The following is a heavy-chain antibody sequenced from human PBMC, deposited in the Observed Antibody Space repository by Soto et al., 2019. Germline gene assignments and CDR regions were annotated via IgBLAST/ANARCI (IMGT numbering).Heavy chain of an antibody. J-gene: IGHJ3*02. CDR3: ARVHSGSYTDAFDI. V-gene: IGHV4-4*02. D-gene: IGHD1-26*01. CDR1: GGSISSSNW. Sequence: QVQLQESGPGLVKPSGTLSLTCAVSGGSISSSNWWSWVRQPPGKGLEWIGEIYHSGSTNYNPSLKIRVTISVHKSKNQFSLKLSSVTAAHTAVYYCARVHSGSYTDAFDIWGQGTMVTVSS. CDR2: IYHSGST.